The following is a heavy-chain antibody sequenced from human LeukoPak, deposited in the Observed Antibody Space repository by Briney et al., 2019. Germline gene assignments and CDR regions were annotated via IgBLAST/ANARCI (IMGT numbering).Heavy chain of an antibody. J-gene: IGHJ4*02. CDR2: ISSSGSTI. V-gene: IGHV3-48*01. D-gene: IGHD1-26*01. CDR3: AKDRSGSYSQGLDY. CDR1: GFSVSSYN. Sequence: GGSLRLSCAVSGFSVSSYNMNWVRQAPGKGLEWLSFISSSGSTIHYADSVKGRFTISRDNSKNTLYLQMNSLRPEDTAVYHCAKDRSGSYSQGLDYWGQGTLVTVSS.